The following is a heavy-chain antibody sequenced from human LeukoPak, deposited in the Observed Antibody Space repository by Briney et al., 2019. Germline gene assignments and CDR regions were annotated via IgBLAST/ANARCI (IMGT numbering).Heavy chain of an antibody. CDR1: GFTFSSYG. CDR2: ISYDGSNK. D-gene: IGHD6-13*01. Sequence: GRSLRLSCAASGFTFSSYGMHWVRQAPGKGLEWVAVISYDGSNKYYADSVKGRFTISRDNSKNTLYLQMNSLRAEDTAVYYCAKDVSSGWYYFDYWGQGTLVTVSS. V-gene: IGHV3-30*18. J-gene: IGHJ4*02. CDR3: AKDVSSGWYYFDY.